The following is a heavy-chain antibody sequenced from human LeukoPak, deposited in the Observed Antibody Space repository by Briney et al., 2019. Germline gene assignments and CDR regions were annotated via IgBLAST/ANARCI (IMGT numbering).Heavy chain of an antibody. CDR2: ISANGDSA. J-gene: IGHJ4*02. Sequence: GGSLRLSCAASGFIFNNYGMSWVRQAPGKGLEWVSGISANGDSAYYADSVKGRFTISRDNSKNTLYLQMSSLRAEDTALYYCARGGAYDSHGVLDYWGQGALVTVSS. CDR3: ARGGAYDSHGVLDY. V-gene: IGHV3-23*01. D-gene: IGHD5-12*01. CDR1: GFIFNNYG.